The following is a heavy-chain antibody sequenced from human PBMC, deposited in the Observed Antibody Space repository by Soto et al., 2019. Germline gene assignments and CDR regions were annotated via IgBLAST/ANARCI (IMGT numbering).Heavy chain of an antibody. CDR2: IYHSGST. CDR3: ARTPHCSGGSCYRCAFDI. D-gene: IGHD2-15*01. J-gene: IGHJ3*02. V-gene: IGHV4-4*02. Sequence: QVQLQESGPGLVKPSGTLSLTCAVSSGSISSSNWWSWVRQPPGKGLEWIGEIYHSGSTNYNPSLKSRVTISVDKSKNQFSLKLSSVTAADTAVYYCARTPHCSGGSCYRCAFDIWGQGTMVTVSS. CDR1: SGSISSSNW.